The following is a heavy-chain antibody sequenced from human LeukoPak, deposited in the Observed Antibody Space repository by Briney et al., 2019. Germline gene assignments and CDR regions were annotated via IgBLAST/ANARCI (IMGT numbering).Heavy chain of an antibody. Sequence: ASVKVSCKASGYTFTGYYIHWVRQAPGQGIGWMGWINPNSGGTNYAQKFQGRVTMTRDTSISKAYMELSRLRSDDTAVYYCARGRRAAAKQVRRDWFDPWGQGTLVTVSS. CDR3: ARGRRAAAKQVRRDWFDP. CDR2: INPNSGGT. J-gene: IGHJ5*02. D-gene: IGHD6-13*01. CDR1: GYTFTGYY. V-gene: IGHV1-2*02.